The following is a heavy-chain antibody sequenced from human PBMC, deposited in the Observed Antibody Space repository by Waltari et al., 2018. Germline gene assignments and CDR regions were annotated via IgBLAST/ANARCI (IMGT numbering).Heavy chain of an antibody. Sequence: QLQLQESGPGLVKPSETLSLTCTVSSYSINTYSYFWAWIRQPPGKGLEWIGYVHSDGGTYYSPSLKIRVTISIDTSQNQFSLNLNSVTASDTAVYFCARRGTYYFDYWGPGTLVTVSS. J-gene: IGHJ4*02. V-gene: IGHV4-39*01. D-gene: IGHD3-16*01. CDR2: VHSDGGT. CDR1: SYSINTYSYF. CDR3: ARRGTYYFDY.